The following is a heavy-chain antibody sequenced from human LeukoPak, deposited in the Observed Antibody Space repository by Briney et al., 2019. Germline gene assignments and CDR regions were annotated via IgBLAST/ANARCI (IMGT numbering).Heavy chain of an antibody. CDR1: GFTFSSYA. D-gene: IGHD3-3*01. J-gene: IGHJ3*02. CDR2: ISGSGGST. Sequence: GGSLRLSCAASGFTFSSYAMSWVRQAPGKGLEWVSAISGSGGSTYYADSVKGRFTTSRDNSKNTLYLQMNSLRAEDTAVYYCAKGTIFGVVQVQGDYAFDIWGQGTMVTVSS. V-gene: IGHV3-23*01. CDR3: AKGTIFGVVQVQGDYAFDI.